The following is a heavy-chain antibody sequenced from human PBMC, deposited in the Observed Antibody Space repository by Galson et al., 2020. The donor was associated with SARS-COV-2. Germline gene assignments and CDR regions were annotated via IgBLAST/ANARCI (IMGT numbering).Heavy chain of an antibody. CDR2: FDPEDGET. D-gene: IGHD2-15*01. J-gene: IGHJ4*02. V-gene: IGHV1-24*01. CDR3: ATDFAYCSGGSCYSLYY. Sequence: ASVKVSCKVSGYTLTELSMHWVRQAPGKGLEWMGGFDPEDGETIYAQKFQGRVTMTEDTSTDTAYMELSSLRSEDTAVYYCATDFAYCSGGSCYSLYYWGQGTLVTVSS. CDR1: GYTLTELS.